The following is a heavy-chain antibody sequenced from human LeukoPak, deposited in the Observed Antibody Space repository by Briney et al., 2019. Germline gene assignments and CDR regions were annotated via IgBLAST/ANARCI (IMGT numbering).Heavy chain of an antibody. J-gene: IGHJ6*03. CDR3: ARDMVREVDYYYYYMDV. V-gene: IGHV3-64*01. D-gene: IGHD3-10*01. Sequence: PGGSLRLSCAASGFTFSSYAMHWVRQAPGKGLEYVSAISSNGGSTYYANSVKGRFTISRDNSKNTLYLQMGSLRAEDMAVYYCARDMVREVDYYYYYMDVWGKGTTVTVSS. CDR1: GFTFSSYA. CDR2: ISSNGGST.